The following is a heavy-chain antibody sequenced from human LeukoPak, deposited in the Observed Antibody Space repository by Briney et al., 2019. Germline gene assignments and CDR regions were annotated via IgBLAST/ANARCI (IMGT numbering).Heavy chain of an antibody. J-gene: IGHJ5*02. Sequence: GGSLRLSCAASGFTFSSFAMSWVRQAPEKGLEWVSAVSVSGDISYYADSVKGRFTISRDNAKNTLYLQMNSLRAEDTAVHYCASMNSGSYSRWDNWFDPWGQGTLVTVSS. CDR2: VSVSGDIS. CDR3: ASMNSGSYSRWDNWFDP. CDR1: GFTFSSFA. V-gene: IGHV3-23*01. D-gene: IGHD1-26*01.